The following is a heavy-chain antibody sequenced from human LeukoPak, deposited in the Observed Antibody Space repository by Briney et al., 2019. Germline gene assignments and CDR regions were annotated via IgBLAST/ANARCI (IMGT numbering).Heavy chain of an antibody. CDR3: ARDGGSGSYFDYYYYYGMDV. J-gene: IGHJ6*04. Sequence: ASVKVSCKASGYTFTSYGISWVRQAPGQGLEWMGWIGAYNGNTNYAQKLQGRVTMTTDTSTSTAYMQLRSLRSDDTAVYYCARDGGSGSYFDYYYYYGMDVWGKGTTVTVSS. CDR2: IGAYNGNT. V-gene: IGHV1-18*04. D-gene: IGHD3-10*01. CDR1: GYTFTSYG.